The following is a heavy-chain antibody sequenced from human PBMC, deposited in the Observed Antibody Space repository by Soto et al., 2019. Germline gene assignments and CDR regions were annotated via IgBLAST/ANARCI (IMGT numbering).Heavy chain of an antibody. V-gene: IGHV1-69*01. CDR2: IIPIFGTA. J-gene: IGHJ6*02. CDR1: GGTFSSYA. Sequence: QVQLVQSGAEVKKPGSSVKVSCKASGGTFSSYAISWVRQAPGQGLEWMGGIIPIFGTANYAQKFQGRVTITADESTSTAYMELSSLRSEDTAVYYCARGGHYYDSISAYYYYGMDVWGQGTTVTVSS. D-gene: IGHD3-22*01. CDR3: ARGGHYYDSISAYYYYGMDV.